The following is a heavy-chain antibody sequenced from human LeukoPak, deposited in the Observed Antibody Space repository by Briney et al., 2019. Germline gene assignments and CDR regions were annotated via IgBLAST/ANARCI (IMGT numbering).Heavy chain of an antibody. CDR2: ISSSSSYI. D-gene: IGHD4/OR15-4a*01. CDR3: ARRAGAYSHPYDY. CDR1: GFTFSSYA. V-gene: IGHV3-21*04. J-gene: IGHJ4*02. Sequence: GGSLRLSCAASGFTFSSYAMSWVRQAPGKGLEWVSSISSSSSYIYHADSVKGRFTISRDNSKNTLYLQMNSLRAEDTAVYYCARRAGAYSHPYDYWGQGTLVTVSS.